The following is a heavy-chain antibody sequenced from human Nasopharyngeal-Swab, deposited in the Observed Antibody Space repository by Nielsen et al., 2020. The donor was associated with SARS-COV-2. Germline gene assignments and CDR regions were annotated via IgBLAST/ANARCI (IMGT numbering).Heavy chain of an antibody. Sequence: GESLKISCAASGFTFSGSAMHWVRQASGKGLEWVGRIRSKANSYATAYAASVKGRFTISRDDSKNTLYLQMNSLRAEDTAVYYCARDGGYSGRDAFDIWGQGTMVTVSS. CDR2: IRSKANSYAT. J-gene: IGHJ3*02. CDR1: GFTFSGSA. D-gene: IGHD5-12*01. V-gene: IGHV3-73*01. CDR3: ARDGGYSGRDAFDI.